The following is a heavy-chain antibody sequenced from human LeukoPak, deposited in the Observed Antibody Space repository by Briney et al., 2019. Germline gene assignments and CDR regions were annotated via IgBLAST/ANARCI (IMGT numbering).Heavy chain of an antibody. D-gene: IGHD5-18*01. J-gene: IGHJ6*03. CDR2: IYYSGST. V-gene: IGHV4-39*07. Sequence: PSETLSLTCSVAGGSIDSSSHYWAWIRQPPGKGLEWVGSIYYSGSTHYSSSLKSRLTMSVDTSKKQFSLKLTSVTAADTAMYYCARVSSVWIQDYYYYMDVWGKGTTVFVSS. CDR1: GGSIDSSSHY. CDR3: ARVSSVWIQDYYYYMDV.